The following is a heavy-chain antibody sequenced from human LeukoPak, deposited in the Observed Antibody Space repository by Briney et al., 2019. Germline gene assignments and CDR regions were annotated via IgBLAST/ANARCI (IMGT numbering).Heavy chain of an antibody. D-gene: IGHD2-21*02. V-gene: IGHV1-2*06. CDR2: INPTSGGT. J-gene: IGHJ3*02. Sequence: GASVKVSCKASGYTFTSYGISWVRQAPGQGLEWMGRINPTSGGTNYAQKFQGRVTMTRDTSISTAYMELSRLRSDDTAVYYCARSLIVVVTYPGDDAFDIWGQGTMVTVSS. CDR1: GYTFTSYG. CDR3: ARSLIVVVTYPGDDAFDI.